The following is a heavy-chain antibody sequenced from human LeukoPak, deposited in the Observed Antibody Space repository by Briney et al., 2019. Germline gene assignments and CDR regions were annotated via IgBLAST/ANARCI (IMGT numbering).Heavy chain of an antibody. J-gene: IGHJ4*02. V-gene: IGHV3-21*01. D-gene: IGHD6-13*01. CDR1: GFTFSSYS. Sequence: GGSLRLSCAASGFTFSSYSMNWVRQAPGKGLEWVSSISSSSSYIYYADSVKGRFTISRDNAKNSLYLQMDSLGAEDTAVYYCARLAAAGTGGDFDYWGQGTVVTVSS. CDR2: ISSSSSYI. CDR3: ARLAAAGTGGDFDY.